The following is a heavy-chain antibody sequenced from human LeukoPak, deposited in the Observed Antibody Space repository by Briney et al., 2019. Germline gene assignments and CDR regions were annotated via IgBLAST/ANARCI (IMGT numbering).Heavy chain of an antibody. CDR1: GGSISRYY. CDR3: ARYGVPGHKWFDP. D-gene: IGHD4-17*01. V-gene: IGHV4-59*01. CDR2: IYYSGTT. J-gene: IGHJ5*02. Sequence: SETRSLTCTVSGGSISRYYWGWIRQPPGKGLEWIGYIYYSGTTYYNPSLKSRVTISVDTSKNQFSLDLSSVTPADTAIYYCARYGVPGHKWFDPWGQGTLVTVSS.